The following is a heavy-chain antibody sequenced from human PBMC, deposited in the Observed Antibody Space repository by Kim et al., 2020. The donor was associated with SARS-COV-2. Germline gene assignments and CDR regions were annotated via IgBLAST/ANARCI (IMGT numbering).Heavy chain of an antibody. CDR1: GYTFTNYG. J-gene: IGHJ4*01. CDR2: ISANNGNT. Sequence: ASVKVSCKASGYTFTNYGINWVRQAPGQGLEWMGWISANNGNTNYAQKVQGRVTMTTDTTTSTAYMELRSLISDDTAVYFCARGGRVNMVQVNPMAFDY. D-gene: IGHD3-10*01. CDR3: ARGGRVNMVQVNPMAFDY. V-gene: IGHV1-18*01.